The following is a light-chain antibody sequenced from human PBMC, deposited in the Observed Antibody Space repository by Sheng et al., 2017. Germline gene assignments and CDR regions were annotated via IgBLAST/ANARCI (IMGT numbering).Light chain of an antibody. J-gene: IGLJ1*01. CDR1: NIGGRS. Sequence: SYVLTQPLSVSVAPGQTARITCGGDNIGGRSVHWYQHKPGQAPVLVVHDDTTRPSGIPQRFAGSNSENTATLIISRVEAGDEADYYCQIWDSSSEHYIFATGTKVTVL. CDR3: QIWDSSSEHYI. CDR2: DDT. V-gene: IGLV3-21*02.